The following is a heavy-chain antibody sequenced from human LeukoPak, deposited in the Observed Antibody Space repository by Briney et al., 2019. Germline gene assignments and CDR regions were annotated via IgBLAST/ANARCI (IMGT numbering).Heavy chain of an antibody. CDR3: ARAPYDLSGAY. J-gene: IGHJ4*02. Sequence: GGSLRLSCVASGFTFSSYEMNRVRQAPGKGLEWVSYISSSGSTIYYADSVKGRFTISRDNAKNSLYLQMNSLRAEDTAVYYCARAPYDLSGAYWGQGTLVTVSS. CDR2: ISSSGSTI. V-gene: IGHV3-48*03. D-gene: IGHD5-12*01. CDR1: GFTFSSYE.